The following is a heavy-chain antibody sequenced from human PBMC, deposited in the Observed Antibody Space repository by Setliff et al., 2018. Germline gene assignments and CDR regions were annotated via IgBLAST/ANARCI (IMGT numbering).Heavy chain of an antibody. V-gene: IGHV1-69*05. CDR1: GGTFSNYD. CDR2: IIPIFGTT. Sequence: GASVKVSCKASGGTFSNYDISWVRQAPGQGLEWMGGIIPIFGTTNYAQRFQGRVTITTDESTSTAYMELSSLRSEDTAVYYCARERGKFGMRFWFDQWGLGTLVTVSS. CDR3: ARERGKFGMRFWFDQ. J-gene: IGHJ5*02. D-gene: IGHD3-10*01.